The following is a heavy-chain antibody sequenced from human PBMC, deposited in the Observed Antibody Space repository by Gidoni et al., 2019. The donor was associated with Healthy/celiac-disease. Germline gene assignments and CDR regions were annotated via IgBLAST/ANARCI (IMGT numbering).Heavy chain of an antibody. V-gene: IGHV3-48*02. D-gene: IGHD2-2*01. CDR1: GFPFSSSR. CDR3: ARDQPLDQLLFLGRYYYYGMDV. J-gene: IGHJ6*02. Sequence: VQLVDSGGGLVQPGGSLRLSCAASGFPFSSSRMNWVRQDPGKGLEWVSYISSSSSTIYYADSVKGRFTISRDNAKNSLYRQMNSLRDEDTAVYYCARDQPLDQLLFLGRYYYYGMDVWGQGTTVTVSS. CDR2: ISSSSSTI.